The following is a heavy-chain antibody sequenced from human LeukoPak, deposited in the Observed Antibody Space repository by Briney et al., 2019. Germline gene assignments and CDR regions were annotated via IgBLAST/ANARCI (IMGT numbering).Heavy chain of an antibody. Sequence: PSETLSLTCTVSGGSISSSSYYWGWIRQPPGKGLEWIGSIYYSGSTYYNPSLKGRVTISVDTSKNQFSLKLSSVTAADTAVYYCASLRWLQFFFDYWGQGTLVTVSS. CDR3: ASLRWLQFFFDY. J-gene: IGHJ4*02. CDR2: IYYSGST. D-gene: IGHD5-24*01. V-gene: IGHV4-39*01. CDR1: GGSISSSSYY.